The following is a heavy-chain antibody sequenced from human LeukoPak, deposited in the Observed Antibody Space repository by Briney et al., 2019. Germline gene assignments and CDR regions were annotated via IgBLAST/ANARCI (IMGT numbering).Heavy chain of an antibody. D-gene: IGHD4-17*01. CDR2: INHSGST. CDR3: ARGRDDYGHYGGRLDDY. V-gene: IGHV4-34*01. Sequence: PSETLSLTCAVYGGSFSGYYWSWIRQPPVKGLEWIGEINHSGSTNYNPPLKSRVTISVDTSKNKFSLKLSSVTAADTAVYYCARGRDDYGHYGGRLDDYWGQGTLVTVSS. J-gene: IGHJ4*02. CDR1: GGSFSGYY.